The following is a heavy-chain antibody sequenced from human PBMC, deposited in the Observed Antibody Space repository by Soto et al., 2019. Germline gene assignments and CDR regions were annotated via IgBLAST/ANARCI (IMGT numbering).Heavy chain of an antibody. D-gene: IGHD1-26*01. CDR3: ARDRGWSYFVGSFYYYYGMDV. V-gene: IGHV3-33*01. CDR1: GFTFSSYG. J-gene: IGHJ6*02. CDR2: IWYDGSNK. Sequence: QVQLVESGGGVVQPGRSLRLSCAASGFTFSSYGMHWVRQAPGKGLEWVAVIWYDGSNKYYADSVKGRFTISRDNSKNTLYLQMNSLRAEDTAVYYCARDRGWSYFVGSFYYYYGMDVWGQGTTVTVSS.